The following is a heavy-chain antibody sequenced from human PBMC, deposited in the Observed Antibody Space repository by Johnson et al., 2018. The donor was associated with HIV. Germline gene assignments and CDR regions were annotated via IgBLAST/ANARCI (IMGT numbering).Heavy chain of an antibody. CDR1: GFTFSSYA. D-gene: IGHD1-1*01. J-gene: IGHJ3*02. V-gene: IGHV3-48*04. CDR3: ARYIILYWKAFDI. Sequence: VHLVESGGGLVQPGGSLRLSCAASGFTFSSYAMSWVRQAPGKGLEWVSAISSSGSIIYYADSVKGRFTISRDNAKNSLYLQMNSLRAEDTAVYYCARYIILYWKAFDIWGQGTMVTVSS. CDR2: ISSSGSII.